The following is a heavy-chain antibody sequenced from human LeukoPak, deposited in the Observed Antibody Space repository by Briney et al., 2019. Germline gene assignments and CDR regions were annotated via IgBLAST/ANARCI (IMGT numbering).Heavy chain of an antibody. CDR3: AFHDFWSGYDY. CDR1: GFTFNNYN. V-gene: IGHV3-21*04. D-gene: IGHD3-3*01. J-gene: IGHJ4*02. Sequence: PGGSLRLSCATSGFTFNNYNMNWVRQAPGRALEWVSSITSSGTYIFYADSVKGRFTISRDNAKNSLYLQMNSLRAEDTALYYCAFHDFWSGYDYWGQGTLVTVSS. CDR2: ITSSGTYI.